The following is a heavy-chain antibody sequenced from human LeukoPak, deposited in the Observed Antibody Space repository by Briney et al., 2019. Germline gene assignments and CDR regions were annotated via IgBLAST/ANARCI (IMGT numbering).Heavy chain of an antibody. D-gene: IGHD2-2*01. V-gene: IGHV1-18*01. CDR3: ARERWEYQLLLWDY. CDR2: ISAYNGNT. J-gene: IGHJ4*02. CDR1: GYTFTSYS. Sequence: GASVKVSCKASGYTFTSYSISWVRHAPGQGLECMGWISAYNGNTNYAQKLQGRVTMTTDTSTSTAYMELRSLRSDDTAVYYCARERWEYQLLLWDYWGQGTLVTVSS.